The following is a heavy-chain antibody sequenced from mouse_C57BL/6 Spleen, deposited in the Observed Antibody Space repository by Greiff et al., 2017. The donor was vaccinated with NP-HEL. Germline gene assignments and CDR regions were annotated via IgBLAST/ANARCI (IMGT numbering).Heavy chain of an antibody. V-gene: IGHV1-69*01. CDR2: IDPSDSYT. Sequence: VQLQQPGAELVMPGASVKLSCKASGYTFTSYWMHWVKQRPGQGLEWIGEIDPSDSYTNYNQKFKGKSTLTVDNSSSTAYMQLSSLTSEDSAVYYCARNDYDGRGFAYWGQGTLVTVSA. CDR1: GYTFTSYW. CDR3: ARNDYDGRGFAY. D-gene: IGHD2-4*01. J-gene: IGHJ3*01.